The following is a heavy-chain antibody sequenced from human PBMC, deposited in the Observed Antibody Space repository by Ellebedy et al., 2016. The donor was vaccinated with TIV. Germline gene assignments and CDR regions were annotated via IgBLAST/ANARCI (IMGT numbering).Heavy chain of an antibody. D-gene: IGHD5-18*01. V-gene: IGHV3-7*01. CDR3: ARARGYSYGFDAFDI. Sequence: GESLKISCAASGFTFNNYWMSWVRQAPGKGLEWVANIKHDGSEKYYVDSVKGRFTISRDNAKNSLYLQMNSLRAEDTAVYYCARARGYSYGFDAFDIWGQGTMVTVSS. CDR2: IKHDGSEK. CDR1: GFTFNNYW. J-gene: IGHJ3*02.